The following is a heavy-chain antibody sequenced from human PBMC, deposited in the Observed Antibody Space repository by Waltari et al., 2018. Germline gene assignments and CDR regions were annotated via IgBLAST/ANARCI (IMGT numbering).Heavy chain of an antibody. CDR3: ARPGHNIGSLDVPAAAAYYFDH. CDR2: SSHSGST. J-gene: IGHJ4*02. Sequence: QVQLQQWGAGLLKPSETLSRTCAVYGESVRAYFWSCTRQAPGKGLEWLGESSHSGSTNFNPSLKNRVTISVDTSKKQFSLKLTSVTAADTAKYYCARPGHNIGSLDVPAAAAYYFDHWGQGALVSVSS. V-gene: IGHV4-34*01. CDR1: GESVRAYF. D-gene: IGHD6-13*01.